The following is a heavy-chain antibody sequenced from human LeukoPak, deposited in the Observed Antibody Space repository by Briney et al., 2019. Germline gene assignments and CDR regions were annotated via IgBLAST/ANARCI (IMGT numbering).Heavy chain of an antibody. CDR1: GHTFTGYY. CDR3: ARDKPYYDSSGYYLDAFDI. J-gene: IGHJ3*02. CDR2: INPNSGGT. Sequence: ASVKVSCKASGHTFTGYYMHWVRQAPGQGLEWMGWINPNSGGTNYAQKFQGRVTMTRDTSISTAYMELSRLRSDDTAVYYCARDKPYYDSSGYYLDAFDIWGQGTMVTVSS. D-gene: IGHD3-22*01. V-gene: IGHV1-2*02.